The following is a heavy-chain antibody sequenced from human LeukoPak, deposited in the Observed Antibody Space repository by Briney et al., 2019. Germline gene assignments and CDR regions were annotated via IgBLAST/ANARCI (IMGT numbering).Heavy chain of an antibody. J-gene: IGHJ4*02. D-gene: IGHD3-10*01. CDR2: IHFSGTT. V-gene: IGHV4-39*01. CDR3: ARFRGVVSSSLLDF. CDR1: GDSISSSGYY. Sequence: SETLSLTCTVSGDSISSSGYYWGWIRQPPGKGLEWIGIIHFSGTTYYNPSLKSRVTISVDTSKNQFSLRLPSVTAADTAVYYCARFRGVVSSSLLDFWGQGTLVTVFS.